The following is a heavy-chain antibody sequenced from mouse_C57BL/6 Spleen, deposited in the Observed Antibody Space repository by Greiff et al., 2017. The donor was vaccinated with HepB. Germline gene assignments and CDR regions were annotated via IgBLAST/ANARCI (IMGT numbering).Heavy chain of an antibody. CDR3: ARSTTNYGSSYEDYWYFDV. D-gene: IGHD1-1*01. J-gene: IGHJ1*03. CDR1: GYTFTSYW. Sequence: QVQLQQPGAELVKPGASVKLSCKASGYTFTSYWMHWVKQRPGQGLEWIGMIHPNSGSTNYNEKFKSKATLTVDKSSSTAYMQLSSLTSEDSAGYYCARSTTNYGSSYEDYWYFDVWGTGTTVTVSS. V-gene: IGHV1-64*01. CDR2: IHPNSGST.